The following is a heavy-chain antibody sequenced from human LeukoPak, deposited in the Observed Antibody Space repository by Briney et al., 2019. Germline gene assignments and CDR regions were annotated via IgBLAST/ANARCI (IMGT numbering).Heavy chain of an antibody. J-gene: IGHJ4*02. CDR1: GGTFSSYA. CDR2: IIPIFGTA. CDR3: ARLSGHEQLVLNY. V-gene: IGHV1-69*13. D-gene: IGHD6-6*01. Sequence: ASVKVSCKASGGTFSSYAISWVRQAPGQGLEWMGGIIPIFGTANYAQKFQGRVTITADESTSTAYMGLSSLRSEDTAVYYCARLSGHEQLVLNYWGQGTLVTVSS.